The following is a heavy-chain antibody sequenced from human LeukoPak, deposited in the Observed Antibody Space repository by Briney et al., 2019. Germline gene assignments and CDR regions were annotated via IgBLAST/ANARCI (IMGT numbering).Heavy chain of an antibody. Sequence: ASVKVSCKASGYTFTGYYMHWVRQAPGQGLEWMGWINPNSGGTNYAQKFQGRVTMTRDTSTSTVYMELSSLRSEDTAVYYCARGDYYDSSGYCLDYWGQGTLVTVSS. J-gene: IGHJ4*02. V-gene: IGHV1-2*02. D-gene: IGHD3-22*01. CDR1: GYTFTGYY. CDR2: INPNSGGT. CDR3: ARGDYYDSSGYCLDY.